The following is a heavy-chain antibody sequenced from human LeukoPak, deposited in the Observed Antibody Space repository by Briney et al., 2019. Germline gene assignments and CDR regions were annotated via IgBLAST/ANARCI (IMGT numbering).Heavy chain of an antibody. CDR2: INPSVGST. Sequence: ASVTVSCMACGYTFTSYYMHSVRQAPGAGLEWMGIINPSVGSTSYAQKFQERVTMTRDTSTSTVYMELSSLSTEETAVYYYARMTTIAFDGWGQRTMVTVSS. D-gene: IGHD1-1*01. CDR1: GYTFTSYY. CDR3: ARMTTIAFDG. V-gene: IGHV1-46*01. J-gene: IGHJ3*01.